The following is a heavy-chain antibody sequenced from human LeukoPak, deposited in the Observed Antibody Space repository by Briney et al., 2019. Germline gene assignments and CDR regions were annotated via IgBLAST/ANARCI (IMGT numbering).Heavy chain of an antibody. CDR2: YDPEEGET. D-gene: IGHD1-26*01. J-gene: IGHJ4*02. V-gene: IGHV1-24*01. CDR3: AAGSFGHLSHFHS. Sequence: ASLKVSCKVSRYPLTDLSLHWVRQAPGKGLEWMGGYDPEEGETSYAEKFRGRVSMTEDTSTETAYMDLTSLSFDDTAVYYCAAGSFGHLSHFHSWGQGTLVTVSS. CDR1: RYPLTDLS.